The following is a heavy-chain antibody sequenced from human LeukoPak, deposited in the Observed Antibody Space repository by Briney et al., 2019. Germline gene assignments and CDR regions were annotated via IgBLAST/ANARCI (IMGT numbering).Heavy chain of an antibody. J-gene: IGHJ4*02. CDR2: INPNSGGT. CDR1: GYTFTGYY. V-gene: IGHV1-2*06. CDR3: ATWDWNPNYYFDY. Sequence: ASVNVSCKTSGYTFTGYYMHWVRQAPGQGLEWMGRINPNSGGTNYAQKFQGRVTMTRDTSITTAYMELSSLRSDDTAVYYCATWDWNPNYYFDYWGQGTLVTVSS. D-gene: IGHD1-1*01.